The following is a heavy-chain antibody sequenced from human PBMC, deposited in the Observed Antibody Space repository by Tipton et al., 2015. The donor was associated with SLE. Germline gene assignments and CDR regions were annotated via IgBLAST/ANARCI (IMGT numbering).Heavy chain of an antibody. Sequence: RSLRLSCAASGFTVKTNYMSWLRQAPGKGLEWVGFIRSQGYGGAAQYAASVKGRFTISRDDSKSIAYLQMNSLKTEDTAVYYCTREEDVSGTYWYFDLWGRGTPVTVSS. D-gene: IGHD2-15*01. CDR1: GFTVKTNY. CDR3: TREEDVSGTYWYFDL. J-gene: IGHJ2*01. CDR2: IRSQGYGGAA. V-gene: IGHV3-49*03.